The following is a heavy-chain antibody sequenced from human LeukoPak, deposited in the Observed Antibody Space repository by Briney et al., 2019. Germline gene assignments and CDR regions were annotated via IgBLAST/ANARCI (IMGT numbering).Heavy chain of an antibody. D-gene: IGHD2-15*01. V-gene: IGHV3-21*01. Sequence: GGSLRLSCAASGFTFSSYSMNWVRQAPGKGLEWVSSISSSSSYIYYADSVKGRFTISRDNAKNSQYLQMNSLRAEDTAVYYCARAPVVAATAKAIYYFDYWGQGTLVTVSS. J-gene: IGHJ4*02. CDR3: ARAPVVAATAKAIYYFDY. CDR1: GFTFSSYS. CDR2: ISSSSSYI.